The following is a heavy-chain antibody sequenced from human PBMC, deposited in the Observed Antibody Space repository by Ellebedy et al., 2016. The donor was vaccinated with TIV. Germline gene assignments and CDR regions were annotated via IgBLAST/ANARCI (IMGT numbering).Heavy chain of an antibody. J-gene: IGHJ4*02. CDR2: IRDKRYGGTA. V-gene: IGHV3-49*03. D-gene: IGHD2-2*01. CDR1: GFTFGDYV. CDR3: SRGENVDVIVPAF. Sequence: GESLKISCTASGFTFGDYVISWFRQAPGRGLDWVGFIRDKRYGGTAEYDASVKGRFTISRDDSKSIAYLQMNSLKIEDTAVYYCSRGENVDVIVPAFWGQGTLVTVSS.